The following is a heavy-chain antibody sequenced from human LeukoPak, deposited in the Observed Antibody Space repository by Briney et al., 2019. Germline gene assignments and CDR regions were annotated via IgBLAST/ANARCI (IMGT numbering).Heavy chain of an antibody. V-gene: IGHV4-30-4*01. D-gene: IGHD2-2*01. CDR1: GGSISSGDYH. CDR2: IYYSGST. CDR3: ARAIGYCSSTSCYGGWFDP. J-gene: IGHJ5*02. Sequence: SQTLSLTCTVSGGSISSGDYHWSWIRQPPGKGLEWIGYIYYSGSTYYNPSLKSRVTISVDTSKNQFSLKLSSVTAADTAVYYCARAIGYCSSTSCYGGWFDPWGQGTLVTVSS.